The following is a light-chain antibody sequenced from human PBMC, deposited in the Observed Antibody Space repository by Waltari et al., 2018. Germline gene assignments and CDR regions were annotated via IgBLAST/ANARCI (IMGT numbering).Light chain of an antibody. J-gene: IGLJ3*02. Sequence: QSALTQPRSVSGSPGQSVTIPCPGTSSDVGGFNYVSWYQQHPGKAPKLMLYDVSRWPSGVPDRFSGSKSGNTASLTISGLQAEDEADYYCCSYAGSYSWVFGGGTKLTVL. V-gene: IGLV2-11*01. CDR3: CSYAGSYSWV. CDR2: DVS. CDR1: SSDVGGFNY.